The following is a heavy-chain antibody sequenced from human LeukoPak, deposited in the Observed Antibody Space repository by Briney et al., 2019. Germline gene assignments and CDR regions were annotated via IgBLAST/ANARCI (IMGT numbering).Heavy chain of an antibody. CDR1: GFTVSTNY. CDR3: SAMPSIAVAGPLQH. CDR2: IYSGGRT. V-gene: IGHV3-66*01. J-gene: IGHJ1*01. D-gene: IGHD6-19*01. Sequence: GGSLRLSCAASGFTVSTNYMSWVRQAPGKGLEWVSVIYSGGRTYYANSVKGRFTISRNSSKNTLYLQMNSLRADDTAVYYCSAMPSIAVAGPLQHWGQGTLVTVFS.